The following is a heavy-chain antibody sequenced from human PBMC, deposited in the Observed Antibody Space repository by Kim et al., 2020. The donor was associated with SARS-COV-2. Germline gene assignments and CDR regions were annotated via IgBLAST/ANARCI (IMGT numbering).Heavy chain of an antibody. Sequence: FQGRVTMTRDTSTSTVYMGLSSLRSEDTAVYYCARDPGSSSAFAVAWFDPWGQGTLVTVSS. D-gene: IGHD6-6*01. V-gene: IGHV1-46*01. J-gene: IGHJ5*02. CDR3: ARDPGSSSAFAVAWFDP.